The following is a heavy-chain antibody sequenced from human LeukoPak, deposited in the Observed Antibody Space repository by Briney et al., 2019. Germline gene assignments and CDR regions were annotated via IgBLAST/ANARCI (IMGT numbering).Heavy chain of an antibody. Sequence: SETLSLTCTVSGGSISSYDLSWMRQPPGKGLEWIGYISYNRNPNYNPSLKSRVTMSVDTSENLFSLKVTSVTAADTAVYYCARDEGSSSQPFDYWGQGTLVTVSS. J-gene: IGHJ4*02. CDR3: ARDEGSSSQPFDY. CDR1: GGSISSYD. V-gene: IGHV4-59*01. D-gene: IGHD6-6*01. CDR2: ISYNRNP.